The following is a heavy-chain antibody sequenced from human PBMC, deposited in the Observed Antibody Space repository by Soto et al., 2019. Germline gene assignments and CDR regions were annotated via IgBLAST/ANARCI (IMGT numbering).Heavy chain of an antibody. J-gene: IGHJ3*02. Sequence: ASVKVSCKASGYTFTSYAMHWVRQAPGQRLEWMGWINAGNGNTKYSQKFQGRVTITRDTSASTAYMELSSLRSEDTAVYYCARGRAWGDSSGPEGAFDIWGQGTMVTVSS. V-gene: IGHV1-3*01. CDR1: GYTFTSYA. CDR2: INAGNGNT. CDR3: ARGRAWGDSSGPEGAFDI. D-gene: IGHD3-22*01.